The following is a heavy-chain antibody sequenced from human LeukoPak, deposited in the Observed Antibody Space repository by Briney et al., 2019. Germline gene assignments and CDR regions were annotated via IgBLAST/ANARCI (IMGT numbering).Heavy chain of an antibody. CDR2: ISSSGSTI. Sequence: PGGSLRLSCAASGFTFSSYEMNWVRQAPGKGLEWVSYISSSGSTIYYADSVKGRFTISRDNAKSSLYLQMNSLRAEDTAVYYCARDFGARGWLDYWGQGTLVTVSS. CDR3: ARDFGARGWLDY. J-gene: IGHJ4*02. CDR1: GFTFSSYE. D-gene: IGHD6-19*01. V-gene: IGHV3-48*03.